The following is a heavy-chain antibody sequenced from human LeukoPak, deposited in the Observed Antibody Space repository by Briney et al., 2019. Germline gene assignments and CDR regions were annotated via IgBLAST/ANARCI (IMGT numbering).Heavy chain of an antibody. J-gene: IGHJ5*02. CDR2: IYYSGST. Sequence: SETLSLTCTVPGGSISSSSYYWGWIRQPPGKGLEWIGSIYYSGSTYYNPSLKSRVTISVDTSKNQFSLKLSSVTAADTAVYYCAIDRGLRAGNWFDPWGQGTLVTVSS. CDR3: AIDRGLRAGNWFDP. D-gene: IGHD3-10*01. CDR1: GGSISSSSYY. V-gene: IGHV4-39*07.